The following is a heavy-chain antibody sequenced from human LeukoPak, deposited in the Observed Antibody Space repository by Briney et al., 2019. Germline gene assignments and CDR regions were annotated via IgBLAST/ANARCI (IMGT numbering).Heavy chain of an antibody. D-gene: IGHD4-17*01. Sequence: SETLSLTCTVSGASVSSGSNYWSWIRQPPGKGLEWIGYIYYSGYTNYNPSLKSRVTISVDTSKNQFSLKLSSVTAADTAVYYCARESRLTKVFYWGQGTLVTVSS. CDR3: ARESRLTKVFY. CDR2: IYYSGYT. J-gene: IGHJ4*02. CDR1: GASVSSGSNY. V-gene: IGHV4-61*01.